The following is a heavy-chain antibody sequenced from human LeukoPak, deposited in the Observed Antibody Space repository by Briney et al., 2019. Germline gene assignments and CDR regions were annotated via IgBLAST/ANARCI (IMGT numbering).Heavy chain of an antibody. CDR1: GGTFSSYN. D-gene: IGHD6-19*01. J-gene: IGHJ4*02. CDR3: ARESVAGGFEY. Sequence: PEASVKVSCKASGGTFSSYNFIWVRQAPGQGLEWMGGIIPMQGTPNYAQKFQDRVTISADKSTTTVYMALSSLRYEDTAMYYCARESVAGGFEYWGQGTLVTVSS. V-gene: IGHV1-69*08. CDR2: IIPMQGTP.